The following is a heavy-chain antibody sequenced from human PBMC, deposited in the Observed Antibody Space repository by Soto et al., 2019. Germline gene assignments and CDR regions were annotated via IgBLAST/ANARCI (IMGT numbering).Heavy chain of an antibody. V-gene: IGHV3-23*01. Sequence: GGSLRLSCSASGFTFSSYAMSWFRQAPGKGLEWVSAISGSGGSTYYADSVKGRFTISRDNSKNTLYLQMNSLRAEDTAVYYCAKSNYDSSGYYNYWGQGTLVTVSS. CDR1: GFTFSSYA. J-gene: IGHJ4*02. D-gene: IGHD3-22*01. CDR3: AKSNYDSSGYYNY. CDR2: ISGSGGST.